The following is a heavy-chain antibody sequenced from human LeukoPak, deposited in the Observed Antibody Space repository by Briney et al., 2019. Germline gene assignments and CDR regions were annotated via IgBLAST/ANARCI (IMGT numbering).Heavy chain of an antibody. J-gene: IGHJ5*02. Sequence: SETLSLTCAVYGGSFSGYYWSWIRQPPGKGLEWIGEINHSGSTNYNPSLKSRVTIPVDTSKNQFSLKLSSVTAADTAVYYCARAPYYYGSGSYYPWGQGTLVTVSS. V-gene: IGHV4-34*01. CDR1: GGSFSGYY. D-gene: IGHD3-10*01. CDR2: INHSGST. CDR3: ARAPYYYGSGSYYP.